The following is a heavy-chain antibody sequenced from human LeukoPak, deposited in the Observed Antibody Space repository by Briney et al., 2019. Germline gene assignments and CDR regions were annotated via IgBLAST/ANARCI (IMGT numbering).Heavy chain of an antibody. Sequence: ASVKVSCKTSGHPFTSYDISWVRQAPGQGPEWLGWINTNNGNTHYAQSLQDRVTLTTDTSTSTAYMELRSLKSDDTAIYYCARGVSGVTPPWGQGTLVIVSS. CDR1: GHPFTSYD. V-gene: IGHV1-18*01. D-gene: IGHD4-23*01. J-gene: IGHJ5*02. CDR3: ARGVSGVTPP. CDR2: INTNNGNT.